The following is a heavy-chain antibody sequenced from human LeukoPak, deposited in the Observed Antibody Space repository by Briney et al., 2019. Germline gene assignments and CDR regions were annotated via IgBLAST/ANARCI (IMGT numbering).Heavy chain of an antibody. D-gene: IGHD2-21*02. V-gene: IGHV3-48*03. J-gene: IGHJ4*02. CDR2: IDADATST. Sequence: PGGSLRLSCAASGSPVNTYEMHWVRQAPGKGLEWVSYIDADATSTNYADSVWGRFTLSRDNAQNPVHLQMNSLRDEDTAVYYCVRGRLLRSTKYFDYWGQGALVTVSS. CDR3: VRGRLLRSTKYFDY. CDR1: GSPVNTYE.